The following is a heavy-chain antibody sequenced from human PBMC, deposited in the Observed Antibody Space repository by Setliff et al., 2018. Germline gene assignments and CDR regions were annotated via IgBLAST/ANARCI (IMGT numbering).Heavy chain of an antibody. J-gene: IGHJ4*01. CDR2: IHASGSP. V-gene: IGHV4-61*02. CDR1: GGSITSGSFY. Sequence: SETLSLTCTVSGGSITSGSFYWSWIRQPAGKKLEWIGRIHASGSPDYNPSFRSRVTISRDTSTNQFSLKRGSVTAADTAVYYCARERYFDWFFEDWGHGTLVTVSS. CDR3: ARERYFDWFFED. D-gene: IGHD3-9*01.